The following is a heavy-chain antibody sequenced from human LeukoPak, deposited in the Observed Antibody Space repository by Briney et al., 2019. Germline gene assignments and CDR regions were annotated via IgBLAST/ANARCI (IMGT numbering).Heavy chain of an antibody. CDR1: GGSISSYY. Sequence: SETLSLTCTVSGGSISSYYWSWIRQPAGKGLEWIGRIYTSGSTNYNPSLKSRVTMSVDTSKNQFSLKLSSVTAADTAVYYCARVVIAAADRTGYFDYWGQGTLVTVSS. CDR3: ARVVIAAADRTGYFDY. CDR2: IYTSGST. D-gene: IGHD6-13*01. V-gene: IGHV4-4*07. J-gene: IGHJ4*02.